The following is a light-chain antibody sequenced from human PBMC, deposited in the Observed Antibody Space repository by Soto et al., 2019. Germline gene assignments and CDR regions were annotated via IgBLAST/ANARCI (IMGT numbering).Light chain of an antibody. V-gene: IGKV3D-15*01. CDR3: QQDNNWPPLT. CDR1: QTVSSN. J-gene: IGKJ4*01. Sequence: EIVMTQSPATLSVSTGERATLSCRASQTVSSNLAWYQQKPGQAPRLLIYGAFSRANGIPDRFSGSGSGTEFTLTINSLQSEDFAVYYCQQDNNWPPLTFGGGTKVDIK. CDR2: GAF.